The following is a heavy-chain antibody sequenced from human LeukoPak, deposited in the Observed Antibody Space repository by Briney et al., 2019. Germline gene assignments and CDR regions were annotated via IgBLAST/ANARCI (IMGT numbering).Heavy chain of an antibody. V-gene: IGHV3-64*01. Sequence: PGGSLRLSCAASGFSFSNNAMHWVRQAPGKGLEYVSAISSNGGSTDYANSVKGRFTISRDNSKNTLYLQMGSLRAEDMAVYYCARGSSGGDYWGQGTLVTVSS. CDR3: ARGSSGGDY. D-gene: IGHD3-10*01. J-gene: IGHJ4*02. CDR1: GFSFSNNA. CDR2: ISSNGGST.